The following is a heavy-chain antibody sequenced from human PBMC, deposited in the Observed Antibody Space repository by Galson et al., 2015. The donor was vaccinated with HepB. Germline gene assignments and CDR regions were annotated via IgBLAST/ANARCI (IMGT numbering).Heavy chain of an antibody. Sequence: SLRLSCAASGLTFSSDAMSWVRQAPGKGLEWVSAISNSGGSTYYADSVKGRFTISRDNYKNTLYLQMNSLRAEDTAVYYCAKLYRAANTVTPFDYWGQGTLVTVSS. CDR3: AKLYRAANTVTPFDY. CDR2: ISNSGGST. J-gene: IGHJ4*02. CDR1: GLTFSSDA. D-gene: IGHD4-17*01. V-gene: IGHV3-23*01.